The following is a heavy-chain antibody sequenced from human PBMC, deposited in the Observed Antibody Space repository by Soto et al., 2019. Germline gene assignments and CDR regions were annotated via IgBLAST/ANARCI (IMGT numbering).Heavy chain of an antibody. CDR2: IYYSGST. D-gene: IGHD3-10*01. CDR1: GGSISSYY. J-gene: IGHJ5*02. V-gene: IGHV4-59*01. Sequence: PSETLSLTCTVSGGSISSYYWSWIRQPPGKGLEWIGYIYYSGSTNYNPSLKSRVTISVDTSKNQFSLKLSSVTAADTAVYYCARVPLWGDAWFDPWGQRSLVTVS. CDR3: ARVPLWGDAWFDP.